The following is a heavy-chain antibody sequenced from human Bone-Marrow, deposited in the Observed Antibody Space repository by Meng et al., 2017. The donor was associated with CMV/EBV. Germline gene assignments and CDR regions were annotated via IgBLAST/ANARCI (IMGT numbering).Heavy chain of an antibody. V-gene: IGHV1-8*01. CDR1: GYTFTSYD. J-gene: IGHJ4*02. CDR2: MNPNSGNT. CDR3: ATGVADFEY. D-gene: IGHD6-19*01. Sequence: QWQLVQPGAGVKKPGASLKVSCKASGYTFTSYDINSVRQAAGQGLEWMGWMNPNSGNTDYAQKFQGRVTMTRNISKSTAYMDLSSLRSEDTAVYYCATGVADFEYWGQGTPVTVSS.